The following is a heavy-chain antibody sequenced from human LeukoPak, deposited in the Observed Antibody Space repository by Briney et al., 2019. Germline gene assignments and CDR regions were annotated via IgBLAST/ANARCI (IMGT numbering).Heavy chain of an antibody. CDR2: IRSDGSNK. Sequence: PGGSLRLSCAASGFTLSSYGMHEVRQAPAKRLEWVAFIRSDGSNKYYADSVKGRFTSSRDNSKSTLYLQMNSPRAEDTAVYHCAAEFGLLIRRFDYWGQGTLVTVSS. D-gene: IGHD3-10*01. CDR1: GFTLSSYG. V-gene: IGHV3-30*02. J-gene: IGHJ4*02. CDR3: AAEFGLLIRRFDY.